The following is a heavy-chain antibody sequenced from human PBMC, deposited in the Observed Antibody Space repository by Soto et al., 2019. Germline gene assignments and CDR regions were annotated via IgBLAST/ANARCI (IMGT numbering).Heavy chain of an antibody. CDR3: ARGGGIVVVTAPYDP. D-gene: IGHD2-21*02. V-gene: IGHV1-46*03. Sequence: QVQLVQSGAEVKKPGASVKVSCKASGYTFTSYYMNWVRQAPGQGLEWLGIINPSGGYTNYAQRFLRRVTMTSDTSTSTAHMELGSLTSEDTAVYYCARGGGIVVVTAPYDPWGQGTLVTVSS. J-gene: IGHJ5*02. CDR1: GYTFTSYY. CDR2: INPSGGYT.